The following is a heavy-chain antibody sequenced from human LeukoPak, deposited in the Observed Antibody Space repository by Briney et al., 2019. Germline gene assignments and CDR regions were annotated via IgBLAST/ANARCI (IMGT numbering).Heavy chain of an antibody. J-gene: IGHJ3*02. CDR1: GYTFTSYG. D-gene: IGHD5-18*01. Sequence: ASVKVSCKASGYTFTSYGFTWVRQAPGLGLEWMVWISAYKGNTNYAQKLQGRVTMTTDTSTSTAYMELMSLRSDDTAVYYCATNRGYSYVHDAFDIWGQGTMVTVSS. CDR3: ATNRGYSYVHDAFDI. CDR2: ISAYKGNT. V-gene: IGHV1-18*04.